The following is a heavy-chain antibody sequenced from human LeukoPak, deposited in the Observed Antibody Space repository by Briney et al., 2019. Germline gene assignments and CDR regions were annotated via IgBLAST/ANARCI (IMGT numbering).Heavy chain of an antibody. CDR2: INPNSGGT. CDR1: GYTFTGYY. D-gene: IGHD3-9*01. J-gene: IGHJ5*02. V-gene: IGHV1-2*02. CDR3: VIKFGPEYDILTGYYIDP. Sequence: ASAKVSCKASGYTFTGYYMHWARQAPGQGPEWMGWINPNSGGTNYAQKFQGRLTMTRDTSISTAYMELSRLRSDDTAVYFFVIKFGPEYDILTGYYIDPWGQGTLVTVSS.